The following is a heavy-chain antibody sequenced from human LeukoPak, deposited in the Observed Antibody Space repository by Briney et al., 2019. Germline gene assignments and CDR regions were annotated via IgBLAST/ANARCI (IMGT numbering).Heavy chain of an antibody. CDR1: GGSISSYY. CDR3: ARAEAPYYHYYGMDV. J-gene: IGHJ6*02. Sequence: PSETLSLTCTVSGGSISSYYWSWIRQPPGKGLEWIGYVYHSGSTNYNPSLKSRVTISIDTSKNQFSLKLTSVTAADTATYYCARAEAPYYHYYGMDVWGQGTTVTVSS. CDR2: VYHSGST. V-gene: IGHV4-59*01.